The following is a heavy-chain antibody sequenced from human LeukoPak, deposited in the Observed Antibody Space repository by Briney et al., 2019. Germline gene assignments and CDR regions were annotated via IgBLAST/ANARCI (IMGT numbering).Heavy chain of an antibody. J-gene: IGHJ4*02. CDR2: IWYDGSNK. CDR3: AKVIKWFGELLPAYFDY. CDR1: GFTFSSYG. Sequence: PGGSLRLSCAASGFTFSSYGMHWVRQAPGKGLEWVAVIWYDGSNKYYADSVKGRFTISRDNSKNTLYLQMNSLRAEDTAVYYCAKVIKWFGELLPAYFDYWGQGTLVTVSS. V-gene: IGHV3-33*06. D-gene: IGHD3-10*01.